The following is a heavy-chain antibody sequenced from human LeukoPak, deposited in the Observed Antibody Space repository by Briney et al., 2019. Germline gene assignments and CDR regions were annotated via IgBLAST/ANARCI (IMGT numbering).Heavy chain of an antibody. CDR3: ARRGSSWSYFDF. V-gene: IGHV4-59*08. CDR2: IHHSGST. J-gene: IGHJ4*02. D-gene: IGHD6-13*01. Sequence: SETLSLTCTVSGGSISSDSWSWIRQPPGRGLEWIAYIHHSGSTKYNPSLKSRVTISVDTSKSQFSLKLSSVTAADTAVYYCARRGSSWSYFDFWGQGTLVTVSS. CDR1: GGSISSDS.